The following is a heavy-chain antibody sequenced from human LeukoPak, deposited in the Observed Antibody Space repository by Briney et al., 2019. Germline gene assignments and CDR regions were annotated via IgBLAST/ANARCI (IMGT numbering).Heavy chain of an antibody. Sequence: GGSLRLSCAASGFTFSSYWMSWVRQAPGKGLEWISYISFSSGTIHYADSVKGRFTISRDNAKNSLYLQMNSLKAEDTALYYCARDTHYYGSGGPAFDFWGRGTMVTVSS. CDR3: ARDTHYYGSGGPAFDF. CDR2: ISFSSGTI. CDR1: GFTFSSYW. V-gene: IGHV3-48*01. D-gene: IGHD3-10*01. J-gene: IGHJ3*01.